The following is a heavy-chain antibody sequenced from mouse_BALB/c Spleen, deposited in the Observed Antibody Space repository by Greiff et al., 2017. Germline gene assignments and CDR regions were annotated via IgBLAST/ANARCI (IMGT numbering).Heavy chain of an antibody. D-gene: IGHD1-1*01. CDR1: GFTFSSYT. Sequence: EVQGVESGGGLVQPGGSLKLSCAASGFTFSSYTMSWVRQTPEKRLEWVAYISNGGGSTYYPDTVKGRFTISRDNAKNTLYLQMSSLKSEDTAMYYCARHEIYYYGSIYFDYWGQGTTLTVSS. CDR3: ARHEIYYYGSIYFDY. CDR2: ISNGGGST. J-gene: IGHJ2*01. V-gene: IGHV5-12-2*01.